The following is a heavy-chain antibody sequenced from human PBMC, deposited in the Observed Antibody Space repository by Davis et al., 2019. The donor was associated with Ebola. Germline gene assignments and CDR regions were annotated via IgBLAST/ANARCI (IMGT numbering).Heavy chain of an antibody. D-gene: IGHD6-19*01. Sequence: ASVPVSCKASRHIFTSYYMHWVRQAPGQGLEWMGLINPSGGSTSYAQKFQGRVTMTRGTSTSTVYMELSSLRSEDTAVYYCARAAPHRGGWYADGMDVWGQGTTVTVSS. CDR1: RHIFTSYY. V-gene: IGHV1-46*01. CDR2: INPSGGST. J-gene: IGHJ6*02. CDR3: ARAAPHRGGWYADGMDV.